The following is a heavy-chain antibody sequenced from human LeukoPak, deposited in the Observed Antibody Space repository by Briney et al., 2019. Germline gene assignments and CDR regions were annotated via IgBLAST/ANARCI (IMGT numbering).Heavy chain of an antibody. CDR2: IYYSGST. D-gene: IGHD6-13*01. V-gene: IGHV4-59*01. CDR3: ARGEGTITAAGTIDY. CDR1: GGSISNYY. J-gene: IGHJ4*02. Sequence: SETLSLTCTVSGGSISNYYWIWIRQPPGEGLEWIGYIYYSGSTNYNPSLKSRVTISVDTSKNQFSLKLTSVTAADTAVYYCARGEGTITAAGTIDYWGQGTLVTVSS.